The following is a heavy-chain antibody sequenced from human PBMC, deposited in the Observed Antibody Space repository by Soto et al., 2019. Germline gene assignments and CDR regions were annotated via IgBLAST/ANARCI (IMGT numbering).Heavy chain of an antibody. J-gene: IGHJ6*02. Sequence: GGSLRLSCAASGFTFSNAWMSWVRQAPGKGLEWVGRIKSKTDGGTTDYAAPVKGRFTISRDDSKNTLYLQMNSLKTEDTAVYYCTTPLASGSYYYYGMEVWGQGTTVTVSS. CDR1: GFTFSNAW. CDR2: IKSKTDGGTT. D-gene: IGHD1-26*01. CDR3: TTPLASGSYYYYGMEV. V-gene: IGHV3-15*01.